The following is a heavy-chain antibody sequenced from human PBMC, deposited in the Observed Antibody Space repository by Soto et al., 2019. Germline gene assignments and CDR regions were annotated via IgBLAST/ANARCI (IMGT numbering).Heavy chain of an antibody. CDR1: GCTFLMYW. Sequence: GGSLRFSSAASGCTFLMYWMHWVRQVPGTGPEWVSRINDDGISTNYADSVKGRFTISRDSAKNTLYLQMNALRVEDTAVYYCTRGPRSTSTGTGAFWGQGT. CDR3: TRGPRSTSTGTGAF. CDR2: INDDGIST. J-gene: IGHJ4*02. D-gene: IGHD1-1*01. V-gene: IGHV3-74*01.